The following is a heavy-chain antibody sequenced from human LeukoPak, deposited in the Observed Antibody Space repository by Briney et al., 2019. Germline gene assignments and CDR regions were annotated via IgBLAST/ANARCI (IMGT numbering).Heavy chain of an antibody. CDR1: GYTFTSYY. V-gene: IGHV1-46*01. CDR2: INPNGGYP. J-gene: IGHJ4*02. CDR3: ARRSTHGLVGDY. D-gene: IGHD3-10*01. Sequence: GASVKVSCKASGYTFTSYYMHWVRQAPGQGLEWMGIINPNGGYPSYAQTFQGRVTMTRDTSTSTVYMELSSLRSEDTAVYYCARRSTHGLVGDYWGQGTLVTVSS.